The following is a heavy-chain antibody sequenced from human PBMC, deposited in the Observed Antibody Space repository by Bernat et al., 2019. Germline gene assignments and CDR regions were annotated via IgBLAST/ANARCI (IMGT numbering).Heavy chain of an antibody. CDR1: GGSISSSSYY. D-gene: IGHD6-13*01. CDR2: IYYSGST. V-gene: IGHV4-39*01. CDR3: ASIPVYSSTPYNYCYYMDV. J-gene: IGHJ6*03. Sequence: QLQLQESCPGLVKPSETLSLTCTVSGGSISSSSYYWGWIRQPPGKGLEWLGSIYYSGSTYYNPSLKSRVTISVDTSKNPFSRKLSSMTAADTAVYYCASIPVYSSTPYNYCYYMDVWGKGTTVTVSS.